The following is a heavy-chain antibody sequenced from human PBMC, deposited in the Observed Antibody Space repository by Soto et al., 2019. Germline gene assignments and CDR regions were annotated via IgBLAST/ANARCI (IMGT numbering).Heavy chain of an antibody. CDR2: IHYSGNT. V-gene: IGHV4-30-2*01. D-gene: IGHD3-10*01. J-gene: IGHJ5*02. CDR3: ARVNYYGSENYDESWFEP. CDR1: GGYISSGGYS. Sequence: SETLSLTCVVSGGYISSGGYSWSWIRQPPGKGLEWIGYIHYSGNTYYNPSLKSRVTISVDRSKNQFSLKLSSVTAADTAVYYCARVNYYGSENYDESWFEPWGQGTLVTVSS.